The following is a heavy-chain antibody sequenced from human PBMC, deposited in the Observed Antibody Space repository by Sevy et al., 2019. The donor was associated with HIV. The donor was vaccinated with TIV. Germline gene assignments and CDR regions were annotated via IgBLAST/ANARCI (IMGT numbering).Heavy chain of an antibody. V-gene: IGHV3-30-3*01. CDR2: ISYDGSNK. CDR1: GFTFSSYA. J-gene: IGHJ6*02. CDR3: ARGAEASGWAEDEDRTGMDV. D-gene: IGHD6-19*01. Sequence: GGSLRLSCAASGFTFSSYAMHWVRQAPGKGLEWVAVISYDGSNKYYADSVKGRFTISRDNSKNTLYLQMNSLRAEDTAVYYCARGAEASGWAEDEDRTGMDVWGQGTTVTVSS.